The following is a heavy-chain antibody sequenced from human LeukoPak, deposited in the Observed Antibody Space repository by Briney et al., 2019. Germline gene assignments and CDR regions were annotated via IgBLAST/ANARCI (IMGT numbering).Heavy chain of an antibody. CDR1: GYTFTSYG. CDR3: ARDPQFYSSGSYYFDY. Sequence: ASVKVSCKASGYTFTSYGISWVRQAPGQGLEWMGRISAYNGNTNYAQKLQGRVTMTTDTSTSTAYMELRSLRSDDTAVYYCARDPQFYSSGSYYFDYWGQGTLVTVSS. D-gene: IGHD6-19*01. J-gene: IGHJ4*02. CDR2: ISAYNGNT. V-gene: IGHV1-18*01.